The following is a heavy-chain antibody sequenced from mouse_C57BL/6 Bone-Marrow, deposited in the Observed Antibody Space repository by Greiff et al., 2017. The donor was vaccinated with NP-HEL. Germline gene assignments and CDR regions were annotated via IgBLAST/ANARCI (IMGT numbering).Heavy chain of an antibody. J-gene: IGHJ1*03. D-gene: IGHD1-1*01. V-gene: IGHV1-81*01. CDR3: ARGRYYGSRWYFDV. CDR2: IYPRSGNT. CDR1: GYTFTSYG. Sequence: QVQLQQSGAELARPGASVKLSCKASGYTFTSYGISWVKQRTGQGLEWIGEIYPRSGNTYYNEKFKGKATLTADKSSSTAYMELRSLTSEDSAVYFCARGRYYGSRWYFDVWGTGTTVTVSS.